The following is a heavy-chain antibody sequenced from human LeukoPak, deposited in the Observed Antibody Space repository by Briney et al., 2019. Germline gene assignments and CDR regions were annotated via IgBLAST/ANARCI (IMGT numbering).Heavy chain of an antibody. CDR2: INPNSGGT. V-gene: IGHV1-2*02. J-gene: IGHJ4*02. CDR3: ARDPFRRSYYYDTSGSLDFDY. Sequence: ASVKVSCKASGYTFTGYYMHWVRQAPGQGLEWMGWINPNSGGTNYAQKFQGRVTMTRDTSISTAYMELSRLRSDDTAVYYCARDPFRRSYYYDTSGSLDFDYWGQGTLVTVSS. D-gene: IGHD3-22*01. CDR1: GYTFTGYY.